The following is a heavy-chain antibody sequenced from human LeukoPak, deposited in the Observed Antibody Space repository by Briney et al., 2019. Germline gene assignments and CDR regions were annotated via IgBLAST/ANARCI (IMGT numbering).Heavy chain of an antibody. Sequence: GGSLRLSCAASAFTVSNAWMSWVRQAPGKGLEWVSYISSSSSTIYYADSVKGRFTISRDNAKNSLYLQMNSLRAEDTAVYYCARGNYDFWSGYYTGQGLPVFDYWGQGTLVTVSS. CDR3: ARGNYDFWSGYYTGQGLPVFDY. D-gene: IGHD3-3*01. V-gene: IGHV3-48*01. CDR1: AFTVSNAW. J-gene: IGHJ4*02. CDR2: ISSSSSTI.